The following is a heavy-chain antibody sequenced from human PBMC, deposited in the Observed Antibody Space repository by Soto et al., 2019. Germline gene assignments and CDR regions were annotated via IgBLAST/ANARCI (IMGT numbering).Heavy chain of an antibody. CDR1: GCTLSTYW. CDR3: SRSLTS. Sequence: GSLRLSCAASGCTLSTYWMDWVRQTPGKGLEWVANINQDGSEKNYVDSVKGRFTIYRDNAKNSLYLQMSSLTAEDSALYYCSRSLTSWGQGTLVTVSS. J-gene: IGHJ5*02. V-gene: IGHV3-7*01. CDR2: INQDGSEK.